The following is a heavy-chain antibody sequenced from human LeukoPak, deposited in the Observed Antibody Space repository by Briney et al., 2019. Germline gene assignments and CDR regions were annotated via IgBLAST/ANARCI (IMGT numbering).Heavy chain of an antibody. V-gene: IGHV3-23*01. Sequence: GGSLRLSCAASGFTFSNYAMSWVRQAPGKGLEWASTITTGDSTYYADSMKGRFTISRDNSKNTLYLQMNSLRVEDTAVYYCARVIVATNTFDAFDIWGQGTMVTVSS. J-gene: IGHJ3*02. D-gene: IGHD5-12*01. CDR2: ITTGDST. CDR1: GFTFSNYA. CDR3: ARVIVATNTFDAFDI.